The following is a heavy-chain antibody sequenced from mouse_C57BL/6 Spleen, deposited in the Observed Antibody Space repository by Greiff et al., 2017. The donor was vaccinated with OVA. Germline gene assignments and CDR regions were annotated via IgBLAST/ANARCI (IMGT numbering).Heavy chain of an antibody. J-gene: IGHJ2*01. V-gene: IGHV1-42*01. CDR3: ARGNFDY. CDR1: GYSFTGYY. CDR2: INPSTGGT. Sequence: EVQRVESGPELVKPGASVKISCKASGYSFTGYYMNWVKQSPEKSLEWIGEINPSTGGTTYNQKFKAKATLTVDKSSSTAYMQLKSLTSEDSAVYYCARGNFDYWGQGTTLTVSS.